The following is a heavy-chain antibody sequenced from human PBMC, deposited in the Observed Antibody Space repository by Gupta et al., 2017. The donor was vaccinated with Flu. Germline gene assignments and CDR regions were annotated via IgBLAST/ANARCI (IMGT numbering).Heavy chain of an antibody. CDR3: AKPEPSGAYGAFDS. CDR1: SSYA. J-gene: IGHJ4*02. V-gene: IGHV3-23*01. Sequence: SSYAMSWVRQAPGKGLKWVSGISASGGSTYYADSVRGRSTISRDSSKNTLYLEMNSLRAEDTAVYYCAKPEPSGAYGAFDSWGQGTLVTVSS. D-gene: IGHD1-26*01. CDR2: ISASGGST.